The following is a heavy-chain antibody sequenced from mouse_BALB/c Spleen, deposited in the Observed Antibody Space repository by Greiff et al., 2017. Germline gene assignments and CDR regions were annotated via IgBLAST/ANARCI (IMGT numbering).Heavy chain of an antibody. V-gene: IGHV14-3*02. J-gene: IGHJ4*01. Sequence: EVQREQSGAELVKPGASVKLSCTASGFNIKDTYMHWVKQRPEQGLEWIGRIDPANGNTKYDPKFQGKATITADTSSNTAYLQLSSLTSEDTAVYYCARYDSYAMDYWGQGTSVTVSS. CDR2: IDPANGNT. CDR1: GFNIKDTY. CDR3: ARYDSYAMDY.